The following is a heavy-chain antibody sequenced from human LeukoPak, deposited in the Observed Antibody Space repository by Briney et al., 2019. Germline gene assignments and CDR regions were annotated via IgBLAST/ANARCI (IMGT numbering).Heavy chain of an antibody. Sequence: HPGGSLRLSCAASGFTFRNYWMNWVRQAPGKGLEWVSVISGSGDSTYYADSVKGRFTISRDISKNTLYLQMKSLRAGDTAVYYCAKDKTYDDFWSGHDAFDIWGQGTMVTVSS. CDR2: ISGSGDST. D-gene: IGHD3-3*01. CDR1: GFTFRNYW. V-gene: IGHV3-23*01. CDR3: AKDKTYDDFWSGHDAFDI. J-gene: IGHJ3*02.